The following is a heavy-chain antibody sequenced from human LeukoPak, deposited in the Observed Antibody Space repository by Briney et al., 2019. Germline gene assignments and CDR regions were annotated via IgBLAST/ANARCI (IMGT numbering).Heavy chain of an antibody. CDR3: ARESESYDSSGSTFGY. D-gene: IGHD3-22*01. CDR1: GFTFSSYG. CDR2: IRYDGSNK. J-gene: IGHJ4*02. V-gene: IGHV3-30*02. Sequence: GGSLRLTCAASGFTFSSYGMHWVRQAPGRGLEWVTFIRYDGSNKYYADSVKGRFTISRDNSKNTLYLQMNSLRAEDTAVYYCARESESYDSSGSTFGYWGRGTLVTVSS.